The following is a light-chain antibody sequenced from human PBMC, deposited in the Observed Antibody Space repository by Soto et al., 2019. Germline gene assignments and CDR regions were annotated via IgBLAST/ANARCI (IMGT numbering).Light chain of an antibody. Sequence: DIVMTQSPLSLRVTPGEPASITGRSRQSLVYSDGDTYLNWFQQRQGQSPRSLIYGVSNRDPGVPDRFRGSGSGSDFTLKISRVEAEDVGVYYCMQGTHWPPTFGQGTKVDIK. CDR2: GVS. CDR1: QSLVYSDGDTY. CDR3: MQGTHWPPT. J-gene: IGKJ1*01. V-gene: IGKV2-30*01.